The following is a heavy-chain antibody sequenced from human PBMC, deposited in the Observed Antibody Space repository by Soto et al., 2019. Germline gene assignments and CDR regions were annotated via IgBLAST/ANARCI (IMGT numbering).Heavy chain of an antibody. CDR1: GDSISNLDYF. J-gene: IGHJ5*01. CDR3: ARGRYCLTGRCFPNWFDS. Sequence: LSLTCSVSGDSISNLDYFWAWIRQPPGQALEYIGYIYKSATTYYNPPFESRVAISVDTSKSQFSLNVTSVTAADTAVYFCARGRYCLTGRCFPNWFDSWGQGALVTVSS. CDR2: IYKSATT. V-gene: IGHV4-30-4*01. D-gene: IGHD7-27*01.